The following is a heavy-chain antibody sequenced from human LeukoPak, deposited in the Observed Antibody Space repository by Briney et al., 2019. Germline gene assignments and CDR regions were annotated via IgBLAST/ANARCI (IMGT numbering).Heavy chain of an antibody. Sequence: ASVKVSCKASGYTFTSYGISWVRQAPGQGLEWMGWISAYNGNTNYAQKLQSRVTMTTDTSTSTAYMELRSLRSDDTAVYYCARDLRRGYSYGFGYWGQGTLVTVSS. D-gene: IGHD5-18*01. CDR2: ISAYNGNT. CDR3: ARDLRRGYSYGFGY. J-gene: IGHJ4*02. CDR1: GYTFTSYG. V-gene: IGHV1-18*01.